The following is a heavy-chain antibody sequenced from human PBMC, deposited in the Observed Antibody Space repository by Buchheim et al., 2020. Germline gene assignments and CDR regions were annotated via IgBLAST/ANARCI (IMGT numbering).Heavy chain of an antibody. D-gene: IGHD6-13*01. CDR1: GLTFSSYG. J-gene: IGHJ4*02. Sequence: QVQLVESGGGVVQPGRSLRLSCAVSGLTFSSYGMHWVRQAPGKGLEWVAVIWYDGSNKYYADSVKGRFTISRDNSRHTLYVQMNSLRAEDTAVYYCARESGHSNSWYGLWGDGFDYWGQGTL. V-gene: IGHV3-33*01. CDR3: ARESGHSNSWYGLWGDGFDY. CDR2: IWYDGSNK.